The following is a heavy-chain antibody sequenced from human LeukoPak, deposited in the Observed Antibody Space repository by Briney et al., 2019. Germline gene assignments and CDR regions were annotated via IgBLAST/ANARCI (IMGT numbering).Heavy chain of an antibody. D-gene: IGHD2-21*01. CDR1: GFTFSSYW. CDR2: IKQDGSEK. V-gene: IGHV3-7*01. Sequence: GGSLRLSCAASGFTFSSYWMSWVRQAPGKGLEWVANIKQDGSEKYYVDSVKGRSTISRDNAKNSLYLQMNSLRAEDTAVYYCAREDIVEPYYYYGMDVWGQGTTVTVSS. J-gene: IGHJ6*02. CDR3: AREDIVEPYYYYGMDV.